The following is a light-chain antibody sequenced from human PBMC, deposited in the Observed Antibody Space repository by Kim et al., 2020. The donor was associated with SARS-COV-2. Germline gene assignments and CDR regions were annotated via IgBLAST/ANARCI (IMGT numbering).Light chain of an antibody. CDR2: DAS. Sequence: LSPGERATLSCRASQTINSDYLAWYQQKPGQAPRLLIYDASNRATGIPDTFSGSGSGTDFTLTISRLEPEDSAVYYCHYFGGAPHTFGQGTRVEI. CDR3: HYFGGAPHT. J-gene: IGKJ1*01. CDR1: QTINSDY. V-gene: IGKV3-20*01.